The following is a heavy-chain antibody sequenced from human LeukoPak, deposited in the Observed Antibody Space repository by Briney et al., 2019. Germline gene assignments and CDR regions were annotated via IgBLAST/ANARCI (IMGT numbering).Heavy chain of an antibody. CDR2: IWHDGSHK. Sequence: GGSLRLSCAASAFPFSSYGMHWVRQAPGKGLEWVAVIWHDGSHKYYADSVKGRFTISRDNSKNTLYLQMNSLRAEDTAVYYCARDPYYYDNSADYWGQGTLVTVSS. CDR3: ARDPYYYDNSADY. CDR1: AFPFSSYG. V-gene: IGHV3-33*01. J-gene: IGHJ4*02. D-gene: IGHD3-22*01.